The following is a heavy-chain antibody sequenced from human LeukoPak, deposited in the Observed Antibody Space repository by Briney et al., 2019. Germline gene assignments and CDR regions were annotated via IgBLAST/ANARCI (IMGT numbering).Heavy chain of an antibody. D-gene: IGHD5-18*01. V-gene: IGHV4-59*08. CDR1: GGSISSYY. CDR3: ARHDRLRADYTYGPMYY. CDR2: IYYSGST. J-gene: IGHJ4*02. Sequence: SETLSLTCTVSGGSISSYYWSWIRQPPGKGLEWIGYIYYSGSTKYNPSLRSRVTISVDTSKNQFSLKLSSVTATDTAVYYCARHDRLRADYTYGPMYYWGQGTLVTVSS.